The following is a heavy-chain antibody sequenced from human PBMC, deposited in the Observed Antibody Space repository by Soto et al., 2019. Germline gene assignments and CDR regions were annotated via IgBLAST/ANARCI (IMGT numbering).Heavy chain of an antibody. CDR2: ISTYSGKT. V-gene: IGHV1-18*01. D-gene: IGHD2-21*02. Sequence: QVQLVQSGTEVKKSGASVKVSCKASGYAFTIYSVSWVRQAPGQGLEWMGSISTYSGKTNYVQSLQGRVTMTTDTSTTTAYLDLRSLRPDDTAIYYCARRYGDPSSSAGCDYWGQGTLVTVSS. CDR1: GYAFTIYS. CDR3: ARRYGDPSSSAGCDY. J-gene: IGHJ4*02.